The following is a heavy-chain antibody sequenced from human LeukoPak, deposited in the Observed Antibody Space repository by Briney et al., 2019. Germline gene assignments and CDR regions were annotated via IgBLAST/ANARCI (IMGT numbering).Heavy chain of an antibody. J-gene: IGHJ4*02. V-gene: IGHV3-30*02. CDR3: ANYDFWSNTAAGFDY. D-gene: IGHD3-3*01. CDR1: GFALIIYG. Sequence: PGGCPRLSRASSGFALIIYGTHGAPEAPGRGLEWGAFIRYDGSNKYYADSVKGRFTISRDNSKNKLYVQMNSLRAEDTAVYYCANYDFWSNTAAGFDYWGQGTLVTVSS. CDR2: IRYDGSNK.